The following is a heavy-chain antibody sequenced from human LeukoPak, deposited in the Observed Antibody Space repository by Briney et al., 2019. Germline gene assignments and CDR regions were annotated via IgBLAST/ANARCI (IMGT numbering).Heavy chain of an antibody. J-gene: IGHJ4*02. Sequence: GASVKVSCKASGYTFTGYYMHWVRQAPGQGLEWMGWINPNSGGTNYAQKFQGRVTMTRDTSISTAYMELSRLRSDDRAVYYCARESSSGWYWYYWGQGTLVTVSS. CDR1: GYTFTGYY. CDR3: ARESSSGWYWYY. D-gene: IGHD6-19*01. V-gene: IGHV1-2*02. CDR2: INPNSGGT.